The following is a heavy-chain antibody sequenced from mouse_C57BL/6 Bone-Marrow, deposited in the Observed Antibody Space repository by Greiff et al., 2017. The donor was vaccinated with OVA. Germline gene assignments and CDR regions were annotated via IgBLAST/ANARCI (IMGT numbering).Heavy chain of an antibody. Sequence: QVQLKESGPELVKPGASVKISCKASGYSFSSSWMNWVKQRPGKGLEWIGRIYPGDGDTNYNGKFKGKATLTADKASSTAYMQLSSLTSEDSAVYFCAREGGDLDYWGQGTTLTVSS. CDR1: GYSFSSSW. J-gene: IGHJ2*01. CDR3: AREGGDLDY. D-gene: IGHD3-3*01. CDR2: IYPGDGDT. V-gene: IGHV1-82*01.